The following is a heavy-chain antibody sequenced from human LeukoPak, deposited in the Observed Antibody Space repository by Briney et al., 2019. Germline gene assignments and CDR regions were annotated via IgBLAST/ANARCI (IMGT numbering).Heavy chain of an antibody. Sequence: AASVKVSCKASGYTFTTYDFNWVRQAAGQGLEWMGWMNPNSDNTGYAQRFQGRVAMTRDMSTSTVYMELSSLRSEDTAVYYCARIGAAENDDAFDIWGQGTMVTVSS. D-gene: IGHD6-13*01. CDR1: GYTFTTYD. CDR2: MNPNSDNT. CDR3: ARIGAAENDDAFDI. V-gene: IGHV1-8*01. J-gene: IGHJ3*02.